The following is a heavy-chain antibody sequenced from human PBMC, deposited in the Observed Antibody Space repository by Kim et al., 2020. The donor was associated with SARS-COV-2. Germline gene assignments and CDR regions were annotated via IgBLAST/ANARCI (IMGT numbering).Heavy chain of an antibody. CDR3: ARQGIAAAGHLDY. V-gene: IGHV4-39*01. Sequence: YNPSRKSRVTVSLDTSKNQFSLKLSSVTAAETAVYYCARQGIAAAGHLDYWGQGTLVTVSS. D-gene: IGHD6-13*01. J-gene: IGHJ4*02.